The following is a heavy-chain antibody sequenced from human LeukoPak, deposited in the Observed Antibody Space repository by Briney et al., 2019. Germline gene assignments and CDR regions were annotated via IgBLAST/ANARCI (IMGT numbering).Heavy chain of an antibody. Sequence: GASVKVSCKASGYTFTSYYMHWVRQAPGQGLEWMGIINPSGGSTSYAQKFQGRVTMTRDMSTSTVYMELSRLRSDDTAVYYCARDPMYGSLGYIYYYMDVWGKGTTVTVSS. CDR2: INPSGGST. CDR3: ARDPMYGSLGYIYYYMDV. D-gene: IGHD6-13*01. J-gene: IGHJ6*03. V-gene: IGHV1-46*01. CDR1: GYTFTSYY.